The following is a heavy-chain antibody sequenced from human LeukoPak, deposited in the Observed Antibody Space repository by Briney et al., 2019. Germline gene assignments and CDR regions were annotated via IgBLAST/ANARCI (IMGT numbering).Heavy chain of an antibody. D-gene: IGHD2-2*01. J-gene: IGHJ6*02. CDR2: SDLEDGET. Sequence: ASVTVSCKVSGDSLTDLSMHWVRQAPGKGVEGMGGSDLEDGETVYAQKFEDRLIVTEDTSTGTAYMELRSLTSEDTALYYCATGASTAMRGLDVWGQGTTVTVSS. CDR3: ATGASTAMRGLDV. CDR1: GDSLTDLS. V-gene: IGHV1-24*01.